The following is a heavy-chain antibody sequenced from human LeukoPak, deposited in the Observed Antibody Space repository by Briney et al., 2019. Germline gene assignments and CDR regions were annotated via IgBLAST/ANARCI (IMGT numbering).Heavy chain of an antibody. V-gene: IGHV3-15*01. D-gene: IGHD1-26*01. CDR3: TTEIRWDLPSLDY. Sequence: GGSLRLSCAASGFTLSNAWMSWVRQAPGKGLEWVGRIKSKADGGTTVHAAPVKGRFIVSRDDSKNTLYLQLHSLEIEDTGVYYCTTEIRWDLPSLDYWGQGTLVTVSS. CDR1: GFTLSNAW. CDR2: IKSKADGGTT. J-gene: IGHJ4*02.